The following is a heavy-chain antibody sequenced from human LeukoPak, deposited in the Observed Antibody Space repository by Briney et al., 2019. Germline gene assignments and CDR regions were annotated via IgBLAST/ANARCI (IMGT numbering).Heavy chain of an antibody. CDR3: ARDRVAGLEVYYMDV. D-gene: IGHD3/OR15-3a*01. Sequence: GGSLRLSCAASGFTFSSYSMNWVRQAPGKGLEWVSSISSSSSYIYYADSVKGRFTISRDNAKNSLYLQMNSLRAEDTAVYYCARDRVAGLEVYYMDVWGKGTTVTVSS. CDR2: ISSSSSYI. V-gene: IGHV3-21*01. J-gene: IGHJ6*03. CDR1: GFTFSSYS.